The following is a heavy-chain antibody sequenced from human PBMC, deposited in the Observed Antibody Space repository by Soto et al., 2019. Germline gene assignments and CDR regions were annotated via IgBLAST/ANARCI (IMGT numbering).Heavy chain of an antibody. J-gene: IGHJ6*02. CDR3: VQSRCGGDCLQSYSSHSYYGLDV. CDR1: GLSLSTTGVG. D-gene: IGHD2-21*02. V-gene: IGHV2-5*02. Sequence: QITLKESGPTLVKPTQTLTLTCTFSGLSLSTTGVGVGWIRQPPGKALEWLALIYWDDAKRYSPSLKSRHTNTNDTSKNPVVLTMTTMNPVDTASYYCVQSRCGGDCLQSYSSHSYYGLDVWGQGTTVTVSS. CDR2: IYWDDAK.